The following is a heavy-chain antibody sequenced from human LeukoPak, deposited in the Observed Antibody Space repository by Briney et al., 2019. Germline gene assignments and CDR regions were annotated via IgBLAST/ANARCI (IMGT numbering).Heavy chain of an antibody. J-gene: IGHJ4*02. CDR3: ARDLKGDLGY. Sequence: PGGSLRLSCAASGFTFSSHTMSWVRQAPGKGLEWVSVISGSGGTTYYADSVKGRFTISRDNAKNTLYLQMNSLRAEDTAVYYCARDLKGDLGYWGQGTLVTVSS. CDR2: ISGSGGTT. V-gene: IGHV3-23*01. D-gene: IGHD2-21*01. CDR1: GFTFSSHT.